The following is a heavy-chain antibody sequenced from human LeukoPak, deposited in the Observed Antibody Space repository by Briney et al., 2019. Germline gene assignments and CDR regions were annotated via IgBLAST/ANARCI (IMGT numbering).Heavy chain of an antibody. CDR3: ARHRGYSYGHEYFQH. D-gene: IGHD5-18*01. V-gene: IGHV4-4*07. Sequence: SETLSLTCAVSGASISSYYWSWIRQPAGKGLEWIGRIYSGGNTNYNPSLKSRVTISVDTSKNQFSLKLSSVTAADTAVYYCARHRGYSYGHEYFQHWGQGTLVTVSS. CDR2: IYSGGNT. CDR1: GASISSYY. J-gene: IGHJ1*01.